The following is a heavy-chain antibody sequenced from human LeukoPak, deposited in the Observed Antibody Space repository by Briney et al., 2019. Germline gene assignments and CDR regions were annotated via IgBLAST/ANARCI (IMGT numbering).Heavy chain of an antibody. D-gene: IGHD6-6*01. J-gene: IGHJ4*02. CDR2: ISSSSSYI. V-gene: IGHV3-21*01. CDR3: TTDLGRSRIPPRFYY. CDR1: GFTFSSYS. Sequence: GGSLRLSCAASGFTFSSYSMNWVRQAPGKGLEWVSSISSSSSYIYYADSVKGRFTISRDNAKNSLYLQMNSLRAEDTAVYYCTTDLGRSRIPPRFYYWGQGPLVTVSS.